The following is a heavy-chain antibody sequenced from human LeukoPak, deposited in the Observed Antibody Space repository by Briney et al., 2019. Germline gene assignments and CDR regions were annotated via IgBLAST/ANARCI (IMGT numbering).Heavy chain of an antibody. CDR3: ARGGDYNPHLFDQ. V-gene: IGHV3-7*01. CDR2: IKQDGSER. J-gene: IGHJ4*02. Sequence: GGSLRLSCAASGFTFSSYWMSWVRQDPGKGLEWLANIKQDGSERYYVDSVKGRFTISRDNGKNSLYVQMNNLRAEDTAVYYCARGGDYNPHLFDQWGQGTLVTVSS. CDR1: GFTFSSYW. D-gene: IGHD4-17*01.